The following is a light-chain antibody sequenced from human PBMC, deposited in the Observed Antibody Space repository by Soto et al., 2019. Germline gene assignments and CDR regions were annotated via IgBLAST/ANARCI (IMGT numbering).Light chain of an antibody. CDR1: QSVSSSY. Sequence: ETVLTQSPGTLSLSPGERATLSCRASQSVSSSYLAWYQQKPGQAPRLLIYAASSRATGIPGRFSGSGSGKDFTLTISRQEPEDFAVYYCQQYGYSLWTFGQGTKVEIK. J-gene: IGKJ1*01. V-gene: IGKV3-20*01. CDR3: QQYGYSLWT. CDR2: AAS.